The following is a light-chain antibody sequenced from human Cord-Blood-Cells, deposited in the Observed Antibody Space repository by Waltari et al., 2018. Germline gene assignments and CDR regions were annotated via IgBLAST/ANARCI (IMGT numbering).Light chain of an antibody. J-gene: IGLJ1*01. CDR3: QVWDSSSDHV. Sequence: SYVLTQPPSVSVAAGKTARITCVGKNIGSRSVHLYQQKPGQAPVLLIYYDSDRPSGIPERFSGSNAGNTATLTISRVEAGDEGDDYCQVWDSSSDHVFGTGTKVTVL. CDR1: NIGSRS. CDR2: YDS. V-gene: IGLV3-21*04.